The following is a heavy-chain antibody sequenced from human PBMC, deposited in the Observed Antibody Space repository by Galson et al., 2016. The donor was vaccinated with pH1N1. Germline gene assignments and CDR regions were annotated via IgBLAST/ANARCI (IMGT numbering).Heavy chain of an antibody. Sequence: SLRLSCAASGFTFSSYSMNWVRQAPGKGLEWVSYISSSSSTIYYADSVKGRFTISRDNAKNSLYLQMNSLRAGDTAVYYCARDQGGYGSGSFPAYYYYMDVWGQGTTVTVSS. CDR3: ARDQGGYGSGSFPAYYYYMDV. CDR2: ISSSSSTI. V-gene: IGHV3-48*04. J-gene: IGHJ6*03. CDR1: GFTFSSYS. D-gene: IGHD3-10*01.